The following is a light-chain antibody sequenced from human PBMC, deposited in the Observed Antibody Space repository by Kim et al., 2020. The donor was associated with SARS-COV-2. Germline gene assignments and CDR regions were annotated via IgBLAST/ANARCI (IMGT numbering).Light chain of an antibody. J-gene: IGLJ2*01. V-gene: IGLV2-8*01. CDR3: TSYGGSNNYVI. CDR1: SSDVGSYHY. Sequence: QSVTNSCARTSSDVGSYHYVSWYQHHPGKAPNLMIYDVFKRPSGVPDRFSGSKSGNTAALTVSGLQTEDEADYYCTSYGGSNNYVIFGGGTQLTVL. CDR2: DVF.